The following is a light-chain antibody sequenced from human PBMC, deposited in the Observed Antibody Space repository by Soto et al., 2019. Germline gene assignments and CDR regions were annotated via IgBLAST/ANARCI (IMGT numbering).Light chain of an antibody. CDR2: SNN. V-gene: IGLV1-44*01. CDR1: SSNIGSKT. Sequence: QSVLTQPPSASGTPGQRVTISCSGSSSNIGSKTVNWYQQLPGTAPKVLIYSNNQRPSGVPDRFSGSKSGTSASLATSGLQSEDEADYYCAAWDDSLNGWVFGGGTKLTVL. J-gene: IGLJ3*02. CDR3: AAWDDSLNGWV.